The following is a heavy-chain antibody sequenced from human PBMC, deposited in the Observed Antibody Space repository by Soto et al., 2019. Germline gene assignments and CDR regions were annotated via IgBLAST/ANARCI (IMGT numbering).Heavy chain of an antibody. J-gene: IGHJ4*02. CDR1: GDSISSSTYY. D-gene: IGHD3-10*02. V-gene: IGHV4-39*01. Sequence: SETLSLTCTVSGDSISSSTYYWGWIRQSPGKGLEWIGNIHYSGSTYYNPSLKSRVTISVDTSKNQFSLKLSSVTAADTAVYYCASYYYVPGDYRSFDYWGQGTLVT. CDR3: ASYYYVPGDYRSFDY. CDR2: IHYSGST.